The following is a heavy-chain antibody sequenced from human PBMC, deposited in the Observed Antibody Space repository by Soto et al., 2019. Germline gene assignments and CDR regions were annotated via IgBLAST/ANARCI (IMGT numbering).Heavy chain of an antibody. Sequence: GGSLRLSCAASGFTFSSYAMSWVRQAPGKGLEWVSAISGSGGSTYYADSVKGRFTISRDNSKNTLYLQMNSLRAEDTAVYYCAKEKLYSSGWSPGQFFYWDWGQGTLVTVSS. CDR2: ISGSGGST. CDR3: AKEKLYSSGWSPGQFFYWD. J-gene: IGHJ4*02. D-gene: IGHD6-19*01. V-gene: IGHV3-23*01. CDR1: GFTFSSYA.